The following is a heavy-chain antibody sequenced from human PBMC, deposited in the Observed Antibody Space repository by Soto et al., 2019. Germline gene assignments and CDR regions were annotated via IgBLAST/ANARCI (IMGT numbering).Heavy chain of an antibody. CDR3: ARWHGSGSYYYGMDV. J-gene: IGHJ6*02. Sequence: ASVKVSCKASGYTFTSYGISWVRQAPGQGLEWMGWISAYNGNTNYAQKLQGRATMTTDTSTSTAYVELRSLRSDDTAVYYCARWHGSGSYYYGMDVWGQGTTVTVSS. D-gene: IGHD3-10*01. V-gene: IGHV1-18*04. CDR2: ISAYNGNT. CDR1: GYTFTSYG.